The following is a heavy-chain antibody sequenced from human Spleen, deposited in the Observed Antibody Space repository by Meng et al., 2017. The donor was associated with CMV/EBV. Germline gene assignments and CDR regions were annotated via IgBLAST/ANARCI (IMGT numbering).Heavy chain of an antibody. D-gene: IGHD5-12*01. Sequence: GSLRLSCTVSGGSISSDFWSWIRQPPGKGLEWIGYIYYSGSTTYNPSLKSRVTISADTSKNHFSLKLTSVTAADTAVYYCARGLRRSGYNFNWFDPWGQGTLVTVSS. CDR1: GGSISSDF. CDR2: IYYSGST. J-gene: IGHJ5*02. CDR3: ARGLRRSGYNFNWFDP. V-gene: IGHV4-59*01.